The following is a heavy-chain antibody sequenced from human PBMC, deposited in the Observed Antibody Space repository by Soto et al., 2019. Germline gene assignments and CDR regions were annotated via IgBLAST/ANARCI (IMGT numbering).Heavy chain of an antibody. CDR1: GFTFSSYA. D-gene: IGHD5-12*01. Sequence: QVQLVESGGGVVQPGRSLRLSRAASGFTFSSYAMHWVRKAPGKGLEWVAVISYDGSNKYYADSMKGRFTISRDNSKNTLYLQMNSLRAEDTAVYYCARDYYRFNSGYGFSMDVWGQGTTVTVSS. CDR2: ISYDGSNK. CDR3: ARDYYRFNSGYGFSMDV. V-gene: IGHV3-30-3*01. J-gene: IGHJ6*02.